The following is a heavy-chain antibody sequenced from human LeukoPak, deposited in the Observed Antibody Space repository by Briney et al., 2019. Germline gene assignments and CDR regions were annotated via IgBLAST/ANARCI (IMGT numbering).Heavy chain of an antibody. V-gene: IGHV3-23*01. CDR2: ISGSGGST. CDR1: GLTLSSHW. Sequence: GGSLRLSCATSGLTLSSHWMSWVRQAPGKGLEWVSSISGSGGSTYFADSLKGRFTISRDNSKNTLYLQMNSLRAEDTAVYYCAKDHYYDFWSGYHFDYWGQGTLVTVSS. J-gene: IGHJ4*02. CDR3: AKDHYYDFWSGYHFDY. D-gene: IGHD3-3*01.